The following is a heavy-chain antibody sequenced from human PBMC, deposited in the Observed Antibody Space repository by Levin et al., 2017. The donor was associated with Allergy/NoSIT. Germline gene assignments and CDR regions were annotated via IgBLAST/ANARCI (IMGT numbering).Heavy chain of an antibody. CDR1: GYTFTKSW. D-gene: IGHD5-24*01. Sequence: KVSCKGSGYTFTKSWIGWVRQMPGKGLALMGIIYPGDSDTRYSPSFQGQVTISADKSINTAYLQWSSLKASDTAMYYCARVYVENNHYYYGMDVWGQGTTVTVSS. CDR2: IYPGDSDT. V-gene: IGHV5-51*01. CDR3: ARVYVENNHYYYGMDV. J-gene: IGHJ6*02.